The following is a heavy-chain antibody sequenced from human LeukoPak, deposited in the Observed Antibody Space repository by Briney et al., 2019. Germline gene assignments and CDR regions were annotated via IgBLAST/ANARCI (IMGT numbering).Heavy chain of an antibody. J-gene: IGHJ5*02. V-gene: IGHV3-23*01. CDR2: ISGSGGST. CDR3: AKGFNSYYGSGSYLNNWFDP. CDR1: GFTFSSYA. D-gene: IGHD3-10*01. Sequence: GGSLRLSCAASGFTFSSYAMSWVRQAPGKGLEWVSAISGSGGSTYYADSVRGRFTISRDNSKNTLYLQMNSLRAEDTAVYYCAKGFNSYYGSGSYLNNWFDPWGQGTLVTVSS.